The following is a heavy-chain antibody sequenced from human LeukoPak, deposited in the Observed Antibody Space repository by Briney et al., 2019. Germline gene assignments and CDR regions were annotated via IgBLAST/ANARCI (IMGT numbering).Heavy chain of an antibody. CDR2: ISSNGGST. CDR3: ATPRVPATSGIGY. Sequence: GGSLRLSCAASGFTFSSYAMHWVRQAPVKGLEYVSAISSNGGSTYYANSVKGRFTISRDNSKNTLYLQMGSLRAEDMAVYYCATPRVPATSGIGYWGQGTLVTVSS. V-gene: IGHV3-64*01. J-gene: IGHJ4*02. CDR1: GFTFSSYA. D-gene: IGHD2-2*01.